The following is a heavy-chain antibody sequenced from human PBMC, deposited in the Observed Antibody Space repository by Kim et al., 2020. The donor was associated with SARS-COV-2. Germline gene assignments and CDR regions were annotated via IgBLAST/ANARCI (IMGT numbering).Heavy chain of an antibody. J-gene: IGHJ4*02. CDR2: ITGGARNT. CDR3: AKFRDGYIDY. CDR1: GFTFSNFA. V-gene: IGHV3-23*01. D-gene: IGHD5-18*01. Sequence: GGSLRLSCAASGFTFSNFAMSWVRQAPGKGLEWVSTITGGARNTYYADSVKGRFTISRDNSKNTVYLQMNSLRVEDTAVYFCAKFRDGYIDYWAQGTQVTVSS.